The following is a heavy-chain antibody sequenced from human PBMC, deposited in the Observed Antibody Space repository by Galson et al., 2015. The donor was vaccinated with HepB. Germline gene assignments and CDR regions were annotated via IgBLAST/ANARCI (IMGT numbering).Heavy chain of an antibody. D-gene: IGHD6-13*01. V-gene: IGHV3-73*01. CDR2: IRSKANSYAT. CDR1: GFTFSGSA. Sequence: SLRLSCAASGFTFSGSAMHWVRQASGKGLEWVGRIRSKANSYATAYAASVKGRFTISRDDSKNTAYLQMNSLKTEDTAVYYCTRQEYSSSWYAWFDPWGQGTLVTVSS. CDR3: TRQEYSSSWYAWFDP. J-gene: IGHJ5*02.